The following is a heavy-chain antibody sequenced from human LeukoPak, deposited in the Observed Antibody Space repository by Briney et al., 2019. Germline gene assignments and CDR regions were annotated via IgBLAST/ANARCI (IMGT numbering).Heavy chain of an antibody. CDR1: GFTFSSYG. D-gene: IGHD3-16*01. Sequence: GGSLRLSCAASGFTFSSYGMHWVRQAPGKGLEWVAVIRYDGSNQYYADSVKGRFAISRDNSKNTLYLQMNSLRAEDTAVYYCTKEESYKYDSWGQGTLVTVSS. J-gene: IGHJ5*02. V-gene: IGHV3-30*02. CDR2: IRYDGSNQ. CDR3: TKEESYKYDS.